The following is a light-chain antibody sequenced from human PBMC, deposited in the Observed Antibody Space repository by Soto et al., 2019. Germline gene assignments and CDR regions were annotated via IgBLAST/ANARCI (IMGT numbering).Light chain of an antibody. CDR3: QQYNNWPPWT. Sequence: EIVMTQSPATLSVSPGDRATISCRASQSVSSNLAWYQQKPGQAPRLLIYGASTRATGIPARFSGSGSGTEFTLTISSLQSEDFAVYYCQQYNNWPPWTFGQGTKVDIK. CDR2: GAS. J-gene: IGKJ1*01. CDR1: QSVSSN. V-gene: IGKV3-15*01.